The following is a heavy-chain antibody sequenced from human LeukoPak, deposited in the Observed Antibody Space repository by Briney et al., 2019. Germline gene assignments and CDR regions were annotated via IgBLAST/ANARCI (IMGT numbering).Heavy chain of an antibody. CDR2: IYPGGSDT. CDR3: ARQASGWYNYYGMDV. CDR1: GYSFTSYW. V-gene: IGHV5-51*01. J-gene: IGHJ6*02. Sequence: GESLKISCKGSGYSFTSYWIGWVRQMPGKGLEWMGIIYPGGSDTRYSPSFQGQVTISADKSISTAYLQWSSLKASDTAMYYCARQASGWYNYYGMDVWGQGTTVTVSS. D-gene: IGHD6-19*01.